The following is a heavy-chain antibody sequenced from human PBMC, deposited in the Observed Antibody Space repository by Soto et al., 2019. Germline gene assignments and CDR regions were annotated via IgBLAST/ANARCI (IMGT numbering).Heavy chain of an antibody. D-gene: IGHD2-2*01. CDR3: ARHHESPATSSAFDS. CDR1: GYSFTSYW. J-gene: IGHJ3*02. CDR2: IYPGDSDT. V-gene: IGHV5-51*01. Sequence: GESLKISCKGSGYSFTSYWIGWVRQMPGKGLEWMGIIYPGDSDTRYSPSFQGQVTISADKSISTAYLQWSSLKASDTAMYYCARHHESPATSSAFDSWGQGTMVTVSS.